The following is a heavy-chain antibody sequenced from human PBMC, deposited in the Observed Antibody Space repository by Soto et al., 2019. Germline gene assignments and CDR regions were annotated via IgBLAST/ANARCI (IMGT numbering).Heavy chain of an antibody. V-gene: IGHV4-59*01. Sequence: PSETLSLTCTVSGGSISSYYWSWIRQPPGKGLEWIGYIYYSGSTNYNPSLKSRVTISVDTSKNQFSLKLSSVTAAGTAVYYCAGSWKYSYYYYYMDVWGKGTTVTVSS. CDR2: IYYSGST. J-gene: IGHJ6*03. CDR3: AGSWKYSYYYYYMDV. CDR1: GGSISSYY. D-gene: IGHD3-10*01.